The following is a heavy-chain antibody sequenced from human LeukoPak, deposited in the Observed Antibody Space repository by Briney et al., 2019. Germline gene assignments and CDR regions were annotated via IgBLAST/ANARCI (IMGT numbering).Heavy chain of an antibody. J-gene: IGHJ4*02. D-gene: IGHD4-17*01. Sequence: GGSLRLSCAASGFTFSSYSMNWVRQAPGKGLEWVSYISNSSTATQYADSVKGRFTISRDNAKNSLYLQMNSLRAKDTAVYYCARTVSYWGQGTLVTVSS. CDR3: ARTVSY. CDR1: GFTFSSYS. V-gene: IGHV3-48*04. CDR2: ISNSSTAT.